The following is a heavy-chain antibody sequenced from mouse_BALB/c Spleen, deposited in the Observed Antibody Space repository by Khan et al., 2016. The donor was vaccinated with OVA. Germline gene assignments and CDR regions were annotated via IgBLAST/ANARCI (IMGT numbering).Heavy chain of an antibody. Sequence: EVKLQESGTVLARPGASVKMSCKASGYNFTSYWMHWVKQRPGQGLEWIGAIYPGISDTRYNQKFKVKAKLTAVTSASTAYMELSSLTNEDSAVYFCTRSYDSYYFDYWGQGTTLRVSS. CDR3: TRSYDSYYFDY. CDR2: IYPGISDT. D-gene: IGHD2-4*01. V-gene: IGHV1-5*01. CDR1: GYNFTSYW. J-gene: IGHJ2*01.